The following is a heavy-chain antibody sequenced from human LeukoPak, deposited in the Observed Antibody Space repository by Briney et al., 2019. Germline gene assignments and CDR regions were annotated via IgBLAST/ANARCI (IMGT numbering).Heavy chain of an antibody. CDR3: ASTRERYSSSPSLEADDY. V-gene: IGHV1-69*13. CDR2: IIPIFGTA. J-gene: IGHJ4*02. CDR1: GGTFSSYA. D-gene: IGHD6-6*01. Sequence: SAKVSCKASGGTFSSYAISWVRQAPGQGLEWMGGIIPIFGTANYAQKFQGRVTITADESTSTAYMELSSLRSEDTAVYYCASTRERYSSSPSLEADDYWGQGTLVTVSS.